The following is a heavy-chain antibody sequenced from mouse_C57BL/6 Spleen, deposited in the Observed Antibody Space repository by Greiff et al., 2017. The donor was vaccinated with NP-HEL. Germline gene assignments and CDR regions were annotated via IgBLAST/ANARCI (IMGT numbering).Heavy chain of an antibody. CDR2: ISSGSSTI. V-gene: IGHV5-17*01. D-gene: IGHD1-1*01. CDR1: GFTFSDYG. J-gene: IGHJ4*01. Sequence: EVKLVESGGGLVKPGGSLKLSCAASGFTFSDYGMHWVRQAPEKGLEWVAYISSGSSTIYYADTVKGRFTISRDNAKNTLFLQMTSLRSEDTAMYYCAACVFPLRYAMDYWGQGTSVTVSS. CDR3: AACVFPLRYAMDY.